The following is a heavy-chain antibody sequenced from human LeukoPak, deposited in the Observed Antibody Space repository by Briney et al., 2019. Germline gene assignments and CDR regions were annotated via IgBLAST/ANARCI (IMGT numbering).Heavy chain of an antibody. J-gene: IGHJ4*02. Sequence: GASVTVSCKASGYTFTGYYIHWVRQAPGQGLEWLGWVIPSSGGTKSAQTVQGRVTMTRDTSITTAYMELSSLTSDDTAVYYCAREISGSYYYWGQGTLVTVSS. CDR2: VIPSSGGT. CDR3: AREISGSYYY. CDR1: GYTFTGYY. V-gene: IGHV1-2*02. D-gene: IGHD1-26*01.